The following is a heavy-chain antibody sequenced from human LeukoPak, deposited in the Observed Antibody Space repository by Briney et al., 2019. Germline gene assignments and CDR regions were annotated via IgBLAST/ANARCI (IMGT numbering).Heavy chain of an antibody. V-gene: IGHV3-21*01. CDR1: GFTFSSYS. CDR2: ISSSSSYL. J-gene: IGHJ4*02. Sequence: PGGSLRLSCAASGFTFSSYSMNWVRQAPGKGLEWVSSISSSSSYLYYADSVKGRFTISRDNTMNSLYLQMSSLRAEDTAVYYCATDRGWRTSGYYLYYFEYWGQGTLVTYSS. CDR3: ATDRGWRTSGYYLYYFEY. D-gene: IGHD3-3*01.